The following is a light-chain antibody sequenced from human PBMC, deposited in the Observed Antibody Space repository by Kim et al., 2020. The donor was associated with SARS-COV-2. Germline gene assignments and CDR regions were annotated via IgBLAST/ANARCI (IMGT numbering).Light chain of an antibody. CDR2: GKN. V-gene: IGLV3-19*01. CDR3: NSRDSSGNHWV. CDR1: SLRSYD. Sequence: ALGNTVRITGQGDSLRSYDASWYQQKPGQAPVLVIYGKNNRPSGIPDRFSGSSSGNTASLTITVAQAEDEADYYCNSRDSSGNHWVFGGGTKVTVL. J-gene: IGLJ3*02.